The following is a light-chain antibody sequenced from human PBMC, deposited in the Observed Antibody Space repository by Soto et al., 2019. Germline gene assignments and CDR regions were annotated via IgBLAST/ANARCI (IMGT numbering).Light chain of an antibody. CDR2: KAS. Sequence: DVQMTQSPSTLSASVGDRVTITCRASERIGSWLAWYPLKPGKVPKLLIYKASTLTKGVTSTFSGSGSGTEFNLTINRLQPDDFAAYYCQQYSSSPRTFGQGTKV. CDR1: ERIGSW. V-gene: IGKV1-5*03. CDR3: QQYSSSPRT. J-gene: IGKJ1*01.